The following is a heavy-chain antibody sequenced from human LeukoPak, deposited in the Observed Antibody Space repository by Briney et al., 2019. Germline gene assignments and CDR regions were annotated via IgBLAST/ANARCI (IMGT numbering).Heavy chain of an antibody. Sequence: SETLSLTCTVSGGSISSGGYYWSWIRQHPGKGLEWIGYIYYSGSTYYNPCLKSRVTISVDTSKNQFSLKLSSVTAADTAVYYCARASSDWGYYYYYMDVWGKGTTVTVSS. J-gene: IGHJ6*03. CDR3: ARASSDWGYYYYYMDV. D-gene: IGHD2-21*01. CDR1: GGSISSGGYY. CDR2: IYYSGST. V-gene: IGHV4-31*03.